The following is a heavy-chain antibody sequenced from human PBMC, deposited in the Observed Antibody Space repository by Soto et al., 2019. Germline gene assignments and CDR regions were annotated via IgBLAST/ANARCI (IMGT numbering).Heavy chain of an antibody. Sequence: PSETLSLTCAVSGGSISSSNWWSWVRQPPGKGLEWIGEIYHSGSTNYNPSLKSRVTISVDKSKNQFSLKLSSVTAADTAVYYCARDELRYFDWAHNWFDPWGQGTLVTVSS. J-gene: IGHJ5*02. D-gene: IGHD3-9*01. CDR2: IYHSGST. CDR1: GGSISSSNW. CDR3: ARDELRYFDWAHNWFDP. V-gene: IGHV4-4*02.